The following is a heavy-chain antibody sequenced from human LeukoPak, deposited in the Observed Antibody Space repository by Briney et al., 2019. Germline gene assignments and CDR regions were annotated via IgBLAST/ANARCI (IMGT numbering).Heavy chain of an antibody. CDR2: ISGSGGST. V-gene: IGHV3-23*01. J-gene: IGHJ5*02. D-gene: IGHD6-13*01. CDR1: GFTFSSYA. CDR3: ARVHATGPPHRGSWYGPQAGLRFDP. Sequence: GGSLRLSCAASGFTFSSYAMSWVRQAPGKGLEWVSAISGSGGSTYYADSVKGRFTISRDNAKNTLYLQMNSLRAEDTAVYYCARVHATGPPHRGSWYGPQAGLRFDPWGQGTLVTVSS.